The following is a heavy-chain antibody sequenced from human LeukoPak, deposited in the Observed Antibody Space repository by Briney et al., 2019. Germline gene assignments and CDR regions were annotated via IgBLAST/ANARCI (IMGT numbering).Heavy chain of an antibody. D-gene: IGHD6-13*01. J-gene: IGHJ6*02. CDR1: GGSISSSSYY. CDR3: ARQEYSSSWYYYYGMDV. V-gene: IGHV4-39*01. Sequence: SETLSLTCTVSGGSISSSSYYWGWIRQPPGKGLEWIGRIYYSGSTYYNPSLKSRVTISVDTSKNQVSLKLSSVTAADTAVYYCARQEYSSSWYYYYGMDVWGQGTTVTVSS. CDR2: IYYSGST.